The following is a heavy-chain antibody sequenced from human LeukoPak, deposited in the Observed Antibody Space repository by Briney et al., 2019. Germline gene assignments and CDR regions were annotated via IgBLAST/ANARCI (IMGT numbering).Heavy chain of an antibody. Sequence: GASVTVSCKASGYTFTCYYMHWVRQPPAQGLEWMGWINPNSGGTNYAQKFQGRVTMTRDTSISTAYMELSRLRSDDTAVYYCARAELLRGVIYYGMDVWGQGTTVTVSS. V-gene: IGHV1-2*02. CDR1: GYTFTCYY. CDR2: INPNSGGT. D-gene: IGHD3-10*01. J-gene: IGHJ6*02. CDR3: ARAELLRGVIYYGMDV.